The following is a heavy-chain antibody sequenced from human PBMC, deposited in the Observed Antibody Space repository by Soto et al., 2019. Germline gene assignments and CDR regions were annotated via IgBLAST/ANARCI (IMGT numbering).Heavy chain of an antibody. CDR3: ARDCISTSCYAGNNWFDP. Sequence: ASVKVSCKASGYTFTNSGFSWVRQAPGQGLEWMGWISAYNGNTNYAQKLQGRVTMTTDTSTSTAYMELRSLRSDDTAVYYCARDCISTSCYAGNNWFDPWGQGTLVTVSS. D-gene: IGHD2-2*01. CDR2: ISAYNGNT. V-gene: IGHV1-18*01. J-gene: IGHJ5*02. CDR1: GYTFTNSG.